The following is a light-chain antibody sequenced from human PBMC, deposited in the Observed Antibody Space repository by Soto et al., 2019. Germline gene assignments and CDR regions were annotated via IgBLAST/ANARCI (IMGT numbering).Light chain of an antibody. V-gene: IGKV3-20*01. J-gene: IGKJ4*01. Sequence: EIVLTQSPGTLSLSPGGRSTLACRASQSVSRYLAWYQQKPGQAPRLLIYGASSRATGIPDRFSGSGYGTDFNLTISRLETEDFAVYYCQQYGSSPLTFGGGTKVDIK. CDR1: QSVSRY. CDR2: GAS. CDR3: QQYGSSPLT.